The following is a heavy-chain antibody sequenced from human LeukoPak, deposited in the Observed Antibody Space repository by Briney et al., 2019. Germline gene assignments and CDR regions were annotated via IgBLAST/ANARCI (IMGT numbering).Heavy chain of an antibody. V-gene: IGHV3-30*02. D-gene: IGHD6-19*01. CDR1: GFTFSSYG. Sequence: GGSLRLSCAASGFTFSSYGMHWVRQAPGKGLEWVAFIRYDGGNKYYADSVKGRFTISRDNSKNTLYLQMNSLRAEDTAVYYCAKGHSSGWYLPVADYFDYWGQGTLVTVSS. J-gene: IGHJ4*02. CDR2: IRYDGGNK. CDR3: AKGHSSGWYLPVADYFDY.